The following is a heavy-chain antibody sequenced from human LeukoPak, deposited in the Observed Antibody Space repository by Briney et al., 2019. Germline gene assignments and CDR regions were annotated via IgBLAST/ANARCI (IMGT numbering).Heavy chain of an antibody. CDR1: GGSISSYY. D-gene: IGHD3-10*01. CDR2: IYYSGST. J-gene: IGHJ3*02. CDR3: ARSFGWGVINSVDAFDI. Sequence: SETLSLTCTVSGGSISSYYWSWIRQPPGKGLEWIGDIYYSGSTNYNPSLKSRVTISVDTSKNQFSLKLSSVTAADTAVYYCARSFGWGVINSVDAFDIWGQGTMVTVSS. V-gene: IGHV4-59*01.